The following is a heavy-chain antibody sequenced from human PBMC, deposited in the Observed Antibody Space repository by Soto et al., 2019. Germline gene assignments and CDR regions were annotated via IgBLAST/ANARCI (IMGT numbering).Heavy chain of an antibody. Sequence: SETLSLTCTVSGASVNSGGYYWSWIRQLPGKGLKWIGYVYFTGSTYYNPSVESRVTISLDTSQNQFSLKLSSVTAADTAVYHCATGNAWEVLLAYWGQGTLVTVSS. J-gene: IGHJ4*02. V-gene: IGHV4-31*03. CDR3: ATGNAWEVLLAY. CDR2: VYFTGST. D-gene: IGHD6-13*01. CDR1: GASVNSGGYY.